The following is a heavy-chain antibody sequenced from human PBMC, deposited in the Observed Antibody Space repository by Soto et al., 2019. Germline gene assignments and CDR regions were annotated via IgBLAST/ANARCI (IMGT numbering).Heavy chain of an antibody. CDR1: GFIVSSAW. V-gene: IGHV3-15*07. D-gene: IGHD2-21*02. CDR3: TQAPHRARTEDTARS. J-gene: IGHJ5*02. CDR2: IKSKIDGGTT. Sequence: EVQLVESGGGLVKPGGSLRLSCTVSGFIVSSAWMNWVRQAPGKGLEWVGRIKSKIDGGTTDYAAPVQGRFTISLEDSKNMLYLQMESLRTEDTAVYYCTQAPHRARTEDTARSWGQGTLGTVSS.